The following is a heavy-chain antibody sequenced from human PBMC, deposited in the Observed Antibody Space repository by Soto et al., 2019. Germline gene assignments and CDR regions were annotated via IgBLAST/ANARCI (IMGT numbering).Heavy chain of an antibody. CDR1: GSTFSSYW. V-gene: IGHV3-74*01. CDR3: DRRYSSGWFQVGAFDI. CDR2: INSDGSST. Sequence: GGSLRVSCAASGSTFSSYWMHWVRQAPGKGLVWVSRINSDGSSTSYADSVKGRFTISRDNAKNTLYLQMNSLRAEDTAVYYCDRRYSSGWFQVGAFDIWGQGTMVTVSS. J-gene: IGHJ3*02. D-gene: IGHD6-19*01.